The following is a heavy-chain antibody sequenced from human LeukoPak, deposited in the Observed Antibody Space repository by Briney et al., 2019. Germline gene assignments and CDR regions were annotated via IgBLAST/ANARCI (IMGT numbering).Heavy chain of an antibody. V-gene: IGHV3-30*02. Sequence: PGGSLRLSCAASGFTFSAYGMHWVRQAPGKGLEWVAFIGSDGTYKYYVDSVKGRFTISRDNSENTLYLQMNSLRAEDTSLYYCARDPGTGASAGTFDYWGQGTLVTVSS. J-gene: IGHJ4*02. D-gene: IGHD6-13*01. CDR2: IGSDGTYK. CDR1: GFTFSAYG. CDR3: ARDPGTGASAGTFDY.